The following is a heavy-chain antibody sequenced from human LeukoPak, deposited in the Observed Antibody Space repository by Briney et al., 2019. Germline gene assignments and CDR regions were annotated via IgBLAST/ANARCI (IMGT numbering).Heavy chain of an antibody. CDR1: GFTFSSYW. J-gene: IGHJ4*02. CDR3: ARDRGRMVAIGDFDY. V-gene: IGHV3-74*01. CDR2: IDRDGTTT. Sequence: GGSLRLSCAGSGFTFSSYWMQWVRQAPGKGLVWVSRIDRDGTTTSYADSVKGRFTISRDNAKNMLYLQMNSLGAEDTAVYYCARDRGRMVAIGDFDYWGQGTLVTVSS. D-gene: IGHD5-12*01.